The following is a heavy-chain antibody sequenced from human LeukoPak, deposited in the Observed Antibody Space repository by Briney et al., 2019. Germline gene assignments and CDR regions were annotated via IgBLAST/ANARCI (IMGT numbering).Heavy chain of an antibody. V-gene: IGHV3-33*06. J-gene: IGHJ4*02. CDR2: IWYDGSNK. Sequence: GGSLRLSCAVSGITLSNYGMSWVRQAPGKGLEWVAVIWYDGSNKYYADSVKGRFTISRDNSKNTLYLQMNSLRAEDTAVYYCAKDRRIFEYSSSAFDYWGQGTLVTVSS. D-gene: IGHD6-6*01. CDR3: AKDRRIFEYSSSAFDY. CDR1: GITLSNYG.